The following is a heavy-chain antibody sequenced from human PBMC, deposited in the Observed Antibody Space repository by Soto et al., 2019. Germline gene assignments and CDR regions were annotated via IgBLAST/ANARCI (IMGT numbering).Heavy chain of an antibody. D-gene: IGHD3-22*01. V-gene: IGHV4-34*01. CDR3: ARVHAMIVLPRDAFDI. Sequence: SETLSLTCAVYGGSFSGYYWSWIRQPPGKGLEWIGEINHSGSTNYNPSLKSRVTISVDTSKNQFSLKLSSVAAADTAVYYCARVHAMIVLPRDAFDIWGQGTMVTVSS. J-gene: IGHJ3*02. CDR1: GGSFSGYY. CDR2: INHSGST.